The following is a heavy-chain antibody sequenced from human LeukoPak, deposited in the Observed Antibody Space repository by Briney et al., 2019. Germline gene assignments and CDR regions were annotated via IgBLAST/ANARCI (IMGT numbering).Heavy chain of an antibody. J-gene: IGHJ3*02. CDR3: AREGDLGSRVAFDI. D-gene: IGHD3-10*01. CDR1: GFTFSSYS. V-gene: IGHV3-21*01. CDR2: ISSSSSYI. Sequence: PGGSLRLSCAASGFTFSSYSMNWVRQAPGKGLEWVSSISSSSSYIYYADSVKGRFTISRDNAKNSLYLQMNSLRAEDTAVYYCAREGDLGSRVAFDIWGQGTMVTVSS.